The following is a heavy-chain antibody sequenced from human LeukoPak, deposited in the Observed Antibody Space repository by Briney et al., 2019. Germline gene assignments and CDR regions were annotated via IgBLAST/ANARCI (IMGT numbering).Heavy chain of an antibody. CDR2: IYTSGST. CDR3: ARIRLTIFGVVIMRYYYMDV. J-gene: IGHJ6*03. D-gene: IGHD3-3*01. CDR1: GGSISSGSYY. V-gene: IGHV4-61*02. Sequence: SQTLSLTCTVSGGSISSGSYYWSWIRQPAGKGLEWIGRIYTSGSTNYNPSLKSRVTISVDTSKNQFSLKLSSVTAADTAVYYCARIRLTIFGVVIMRYYYMDVWGKGTTVTVSS.